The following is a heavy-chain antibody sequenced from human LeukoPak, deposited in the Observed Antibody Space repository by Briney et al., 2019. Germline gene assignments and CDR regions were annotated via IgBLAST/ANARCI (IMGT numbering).Heavy chain of an antibody. CDR2: IYYIGTS. Sequence: SETLSLTCTVSGDSINPSNYFWGWIRQSTGKGLEWIGNIYYIGTSDYNPSLKSRVTISIDTSKNQFSLNLRSVTAADTAFYYCARHRSGSYIRYFDFWGQGALVTVSS. J-gene: IGHJ4*02. V-gene: IGHV4-39*01. CDR3: ARHRSGSYIRYFDF. CDR1: GDSINPSNYF. D-gene: IGHD1-26*01.